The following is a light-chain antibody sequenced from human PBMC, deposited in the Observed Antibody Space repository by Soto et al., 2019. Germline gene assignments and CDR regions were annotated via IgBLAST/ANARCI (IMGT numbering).Light chain of an antibody. CDR2: EAS. CDR3: QQYGSSIT. Sequence: ESVLTQSPGTLSLSPGERATLSCRASQSVSSSSLAWYQQDPGQAPRLLIYEASSRATGIPDRFSGSGSGTDFTLTISRLEPEDFAVYYCQQYGSSITFGQGTRLEIK. J-gene: IGKJ5*01. V-gene: IGKV3-20*01. CDR1: QSVSSSS.